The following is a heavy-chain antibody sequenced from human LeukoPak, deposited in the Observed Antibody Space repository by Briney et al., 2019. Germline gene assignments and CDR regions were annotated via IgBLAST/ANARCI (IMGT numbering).Heavy chain of an antibody. Sequence: GGSLRLSCAASGFTFSNYAMSWVRQAPGKGLEWVSAISAGGGSTYYADSVKGRFTISRDNSKNTLYLQMNSLRAEDTAVYYCAREAGWSSFQHWGQGTLVTVSS. J-gene: IGHJ1*01. CDR3: AREAGWSSFQH. D-gene: IGHD6-19*01. CDR1: GFTFSNYA. V-gene: IGHV3-23*01. CDR2: ISAGGGST.